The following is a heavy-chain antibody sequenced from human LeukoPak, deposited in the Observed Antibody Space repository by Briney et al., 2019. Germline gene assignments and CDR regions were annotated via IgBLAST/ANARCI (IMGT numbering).Heavy chain of an antibody. J-gene: IGHJ5*02. CDR1: GYTFTSYG. D-gene: IGHD6-6*01. Sequence: ASVKVSCTASGYTFTSYGISWVRQAPGQGLEWMGWISAYNGNTNYAQKLQGRVTMTTGTSTSTAYMELRSLRSDDTAVYYCARVPGSSSNRDNWFDPWGQGTLVTVSS. CDR3: ARVPGSSSNRDNWFDP. CDR2: ISAYNGNT. V-gene: IGHV1-18*01.